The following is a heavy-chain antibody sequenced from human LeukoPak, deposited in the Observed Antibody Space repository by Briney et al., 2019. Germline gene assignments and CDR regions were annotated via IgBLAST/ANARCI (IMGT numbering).Heavy chain of an antibody. J-gene: IGHJ4*02. V-gene: IGHV3-30*17. CDR1: EFTFSNYA. D-gene: IGHD5-24*01. Sequence: GGSLRLSCAVSEFTFSNYAMHWVRQPPGKGLEWVAVVSSHGNDGYYADSVRGRFAISRDNSKNTLYLQIDSLRLEDTAIYYCTRDAYNFNDFDYWGQGTLVTVSS. CDR2: VSSHGNDG. CDR3: TRDAYNFNDFDY.